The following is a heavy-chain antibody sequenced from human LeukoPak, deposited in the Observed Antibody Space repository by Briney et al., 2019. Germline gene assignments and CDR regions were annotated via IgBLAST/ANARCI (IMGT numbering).Heavy chain of an antibody. D-gene: IGHD4-17*01. V-gene: IGHV3-30*18. Sequence: GVSLRLSCAPSGFTFSRYGMHWVRQAPGKGLEWVAVISYDGSNKYHAVSVKGRFTISRDNSKNTLYLQMNSLRAEDTAVYYCANLDYGDYYDYWGQGTLVTVSS. CDR2: ISYDGSNK. CDR1: GFTFSRYG. CDR3: ANLDYGDYYDY. J-gene: IGHJ4*02.